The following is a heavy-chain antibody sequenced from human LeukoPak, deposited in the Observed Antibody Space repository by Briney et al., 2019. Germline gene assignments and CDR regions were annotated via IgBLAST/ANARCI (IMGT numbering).Heavy chain of an antibody. V-gene: IGHV4-59*01. J-gene: IGHJ5*02. Sequence: SETLSLTCTVSSGSISSYYRSWIRQPPGKGLEWIGYIYYSGNTNYNPSLKSRVTISVDTSKNQFSLKLSSVTAADTAVYYCARLWSEGNWENWFDPWGQGTLVTVSS. CDR1: SGSISSYY. CDR3: ARLWSEGNWENWFDP. CDR2: IYYSGNT. D-gene: IGHD3-3*01.